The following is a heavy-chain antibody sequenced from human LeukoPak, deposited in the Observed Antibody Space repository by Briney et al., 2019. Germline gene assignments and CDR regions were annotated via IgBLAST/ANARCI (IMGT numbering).Heavy chain of an antibody. CDR1: GGSFSGYY. Sequence: SETLSLTCAVYGGSFSGYYWSWIRQPPGKGLEWIGETNHSGSTNYNPSLKSRVTISVDTSKNQFSLKLSSVTAADTAVYYCARGPINYYLNWFDPWGQGTLVTVSS. CDR3: ARGPINYYLNWFDP. CDR2: TNHSGST. J-gene: IGHJ5*02. V-gene: IGHV4-34*01. D-gene: IGHD3-10*01.